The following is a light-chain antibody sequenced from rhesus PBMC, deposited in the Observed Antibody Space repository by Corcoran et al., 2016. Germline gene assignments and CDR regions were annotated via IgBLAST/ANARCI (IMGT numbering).Light chain of an antibody. V-gene: IGKV3-42*02. Sequence: ETVVTQSPATLSLSPGERATLSCRASQSVGSNLAWYQQKPGQAPQLLLDAASSRATGIPDRFSGSGSGTEFTLTISSLEPVDVGLYHCQQYNSWIFTFGPGTKLDIK. CDR1: QSVGSN. CDR2: AAS. CDR3: QQYNSWIFT. J-gene: IGKJ3*01.